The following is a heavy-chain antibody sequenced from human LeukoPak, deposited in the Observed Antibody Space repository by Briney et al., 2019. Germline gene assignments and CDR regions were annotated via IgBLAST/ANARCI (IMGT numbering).Heavy chain of an antibody. CDR2: IYYSGST. D-gene: IGHD3-10*01. J-gene: IGHJ3*02. CDR1: GGSISSSSYY. V-gene: IGHV4-39*01. Sequence: SETLSLTCTVSGGSISSSSYYWGWIRQPPGRGLEWIGSIYYSGSTYYNASLKSRVTISVDTSKNQFPLKLSSVTAADTTVYFCARKTGSFGAFDIWGQGTMVTVSS. CDR3: ARKTGSFGAFDI.